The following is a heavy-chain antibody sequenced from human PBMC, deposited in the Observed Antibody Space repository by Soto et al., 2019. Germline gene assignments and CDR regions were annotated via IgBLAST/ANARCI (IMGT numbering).Heavy chain of an antibody. D-gene: IGHD3-22*01. V-gene: IGHV3-23*01. CDR3: AKYMAWGFTMIVVVITSFDF. Sequence: GGSLRLSCAASGFTFSSYAMSWVRQAPGKGLEWVSAISGSGGSTYYADSVKGRFTISRDNSKNTLYLQMNSLRAEDTAVYYCAKYMAWGFTMIVVVITSFDFWGQGTLVTVSS. J-gene: IGHJ4*02. CDR1: GFTFSSYA. CDR2: ISGSGGST.